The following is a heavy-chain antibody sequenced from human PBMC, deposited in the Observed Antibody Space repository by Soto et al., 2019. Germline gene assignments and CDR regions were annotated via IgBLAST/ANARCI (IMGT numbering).Heavy chain of an antibody. V-gene: IGHV4-39*01. J-gene: IGHJ6*02. CDR3: ARLGFRMVRGGYYYGMDV. D-gene: IGHD3-10*01. Sequence: QLQLQESGPGLVKPSETLSLTCTVSGGSISSSSYYWGWIRQPPGKGLEWIGSIYYSGSTYYNPSLKSRVTISVDTSKNQFSLKLSSVTAADTAVYYCARLGFRMVRGGYYYGMDVWGQGTTVTVSS. CDR1: GGSISSSSYY. CDR2: IYYSGST.